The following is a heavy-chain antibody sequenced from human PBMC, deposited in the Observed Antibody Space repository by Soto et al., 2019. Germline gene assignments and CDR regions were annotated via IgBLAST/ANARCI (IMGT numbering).Heavy chain of an antibody. D-gene: IGHD3-10*01. V-gene: IGHV4-39*01. J-gene: IGHJ4*02. CDR1: GGSISSSSYY. CDR3: ARLLPPYGSGSYTPGGFDY. Sequence: PSETLSLTCTVSGGSISSSSYYWGWIRQPPGKGLEWIGSIYYSGSTYYNPSLKSRVTISVDTSKNQFSLKLSSVTAADTAVYYCARLLPPYGSGSYTPGGFDYWGQGTLVTVSS. CDR2: IYYSGST.